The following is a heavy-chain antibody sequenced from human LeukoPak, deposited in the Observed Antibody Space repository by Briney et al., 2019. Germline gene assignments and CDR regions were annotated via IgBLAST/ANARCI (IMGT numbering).Heavy chain of an antibody. V-gene: IGHV3-30*02. CDR1: GFTFSSYG. D-gene: IGHD4-23*01. CDR3: ARDGSYGGNSWDY. Sequence: GGSLRLSCAASGFTFSSYGMHWVRQAPGKGLEWVAFIRYDGSNKYYADSVKGRFTISRDNAKNSLYLQMNSLRAEDTALYYCARDGSYGGNSWDYWGQGTLVTVSS. CDR2: IRYDGSNK. J-gene: IGHJ4*02.